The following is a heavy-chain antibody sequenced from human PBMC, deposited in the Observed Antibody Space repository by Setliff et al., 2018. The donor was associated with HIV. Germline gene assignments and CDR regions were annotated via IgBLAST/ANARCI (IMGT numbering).Heavy chain of an antibody. CDR3: AREAPGFLTGYFDF. CDR1: GFTFSNAW. Sequence: GGSLRLSCAASGFTFSNAWMSWIRQAPGKGLEWVSYISSSGTNIYYVDSVKGRFTISRDNAKNSLYLQMNSLRAEDTAVYYCAREAPGFLTGYFDFWGQGTLVTVSS. CDR2: ISSSGTNI. D-gene: IGHD3-9*01. J-gene: IGHJ4*02. V-gene: IGHV3-11*04.